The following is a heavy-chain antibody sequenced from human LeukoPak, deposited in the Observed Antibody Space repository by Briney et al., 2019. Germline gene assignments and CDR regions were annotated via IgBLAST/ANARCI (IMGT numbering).Heavy chain of an antibody. CDR1: GGTFSSYA. V-gene: IGHV1-69*04. Sequence: GASVKVSCKASGGTFSSYAISWVRQAPGQGLEWMGRIIPILGIANYAQKLQGRVTITADKSTSTAYMELSSLRSEDTAVYYCAREFEGIAVAGHGYWGQGTLVTVSS. D-gene: IGHD6-19*01. J-gene: IGHJ4*02. CDR3: AREFEGIAVAGHGY. CDR2: IIPILGIA.